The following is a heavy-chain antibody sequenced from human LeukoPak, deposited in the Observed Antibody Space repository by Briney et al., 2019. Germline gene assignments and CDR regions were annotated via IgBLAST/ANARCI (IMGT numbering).Heavy chain of an antibody. D-gene: IGHD4-17*01. V-gene: IGHV1-2*02. J-gene: IGHJ4*02. CDR3: AVFTVTTADY. CDR1: GYTLTELS. Sequence: GASVKVSCKVSGYTLTELSMHWVRQAPGQGLEWMGWINPNSGGTNYAQKFQGRVTMTRDTSISTAYMELSRLRSDDTAVYYCAVFTVTTADYWGQGTLVTVSS. CDR2: INPNSGGT.